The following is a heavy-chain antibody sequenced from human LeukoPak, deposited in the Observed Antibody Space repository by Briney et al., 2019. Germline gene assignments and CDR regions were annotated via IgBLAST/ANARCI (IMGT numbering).Heavy chain of an antibody. J-gene: IGHJ5*02. D-gene: IGHD3-3*01. V-gene: IGHV3-21*01. Sequence: GGSLRLSCAASGFTFSSYSMNWVRQAPGKGLEWVSSISSSSSYIYYTDSVKGRFTISRDNAKNSLYLQMNSLRAEDTAVYYCARVEESASFDPWGQGTLVTVSS. CDR3: ARVEESASFDP. CDR2: ISSSSSYI. CDR1: GFTFSSYS.